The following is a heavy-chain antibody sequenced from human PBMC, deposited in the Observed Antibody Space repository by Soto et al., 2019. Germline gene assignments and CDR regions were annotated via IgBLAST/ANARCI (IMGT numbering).Heavy chain of an antibody. CDR1: GGSISSHY. CDR2: IYYSGST. Sequence: SETLSLTCTVSGGSISSHYWSWIRQPPGKALECIGYIYYSGSTNYNPSLKSRVTISVDTSKNQFSLKLNSVTAADTAVYYCARRVERRVTSEYYYYYYMDVWGKGTTVTVSS. V-gene: IGHV4-59*08. J-gene: IGHJ6*03. CDR3: ARRVERRVTSEYYYYYYMDV. D-gene: IGHD1-1*01.